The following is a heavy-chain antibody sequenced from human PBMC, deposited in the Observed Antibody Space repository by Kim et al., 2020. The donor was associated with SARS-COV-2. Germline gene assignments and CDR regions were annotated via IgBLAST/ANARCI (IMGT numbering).Heavy chain of an antibody. CDR3: VITRDYGDYGIGY. V-gene: IGHV4-4*02. Sequence: YNPSLKSRVTISVDKSKNQFSLKLSSVTAADTAVYYCVITRDYGDYGIGYWGQGTLVTVSS. D-gene: IGHD4-17*01. J-gene: IGHJ4*02.